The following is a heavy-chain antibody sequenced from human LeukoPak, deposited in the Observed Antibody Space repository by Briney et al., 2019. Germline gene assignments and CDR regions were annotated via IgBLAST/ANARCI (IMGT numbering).Heavy chain of an antibody. CDR1: GGSFSGYY. CDR3: ARGRSMYYFDY. CDR2: INHSGST. V-gene: IGHV4-34*01. D-gene: IGHD2/OR15-2a*01. J-gene: IGHJ4*02. Sequence: SETLSFTCAVYGGSFSGYYWSWIRQPPGKGLEWIGEINHSGSTNYNPSLKSRVTISVDTSKNQFSLKLSSVTAADTAVYYCARGRSMYYFDYWGQGTLVTVSS.